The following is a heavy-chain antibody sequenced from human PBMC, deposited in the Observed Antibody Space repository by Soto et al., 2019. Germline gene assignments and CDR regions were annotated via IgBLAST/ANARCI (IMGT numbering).Heavy chain of an antibody. CDR2: ISSSSSYT. CDR3: ARDPLYGSGKRMDV. Sequence: PGGSLRLSCAASGFTFSDYYMSWIRQAPGKGLEWVSYISSSSSYTNYADSVKGRFTISRDNAKNSLYLQMNSLRAEDTAVYYCARDPLYGSGKRMDVWGQGATVTVYS. J-gene: IGHJ6*02. V-gene: IGHV3-11*05. CDR1: GFTFSDYY. D-gene: IGHD3-10*01.